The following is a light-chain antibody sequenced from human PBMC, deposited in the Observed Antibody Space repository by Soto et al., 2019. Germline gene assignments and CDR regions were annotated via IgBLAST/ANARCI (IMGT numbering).Light chain of an antibody. CDR3: SSYAGSTGV. CDR1: SSDVGAYNY. Sequence: QSALTQPPSASGSPGQSVIISCTGTSSDVGAYNYVSWYQQHPGKAPKLMIYEVNKRPSGVPDRFSGSKSGNTASLTVSGLQAEDEADYYCSSYAGSTGVFGGGTKLTVL. V-gene: IGLV2-8*01. CDR2: EVN. J-gene: IGLJ3*02.